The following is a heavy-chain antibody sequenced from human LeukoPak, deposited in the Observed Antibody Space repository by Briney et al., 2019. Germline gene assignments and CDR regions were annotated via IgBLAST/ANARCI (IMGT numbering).Heavy chain of an antibody. CDR2: ISYIGST. D-gene: IGHD4-17*01. CDR1: GGSSSSHY. CDR3: ARDPTTVAKGLDI. Sequence: SETLSLTCTVSGGSSSSHYWSWIRQPPGKGLEWIGYISYIGSTHYNPSLKSRVTISVDTSKKQFSLKLSSVTAADTAVYYCARDPTTVAKGLDIWGQGTMVTVSS. J-gene: IGHJ3*02. V-gene: IGHV4-59*11.